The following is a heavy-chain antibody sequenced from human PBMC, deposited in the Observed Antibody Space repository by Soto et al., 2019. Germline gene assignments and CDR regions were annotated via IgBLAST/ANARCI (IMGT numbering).Heavy chain of an antibody. Sequence: SETLSPTCTVSGGSISSSSYYWGWIRQPPGKGLEWIGSIYYSGSTYYNPSLKSRVTISVDTSKNQFSLKLSSVTAADTAVYYCARLSLYYYDSSGYLGPPSWFDPWGQGTLVTVS. CDR2: IYYSGST. D-gene: IGHD3-22*01. CDR3: ARLSLYYYDSSGYLGPPSWFDP. CDR1: GGSISSSSYY. J-gene: IGHJ5*02. V-gene: IGHV4-39*01.